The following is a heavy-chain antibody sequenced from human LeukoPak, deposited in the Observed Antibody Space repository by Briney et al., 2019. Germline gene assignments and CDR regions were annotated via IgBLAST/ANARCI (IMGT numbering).Heavy chain of an antibody. V-gene: IGHV4-59*01. CDR2: IYYSGST. Sequence: SETLSLTCTVSGGSISSYYWSRIRQPPGKGLEWIGYIYYSGSTNYNPSLKSRVTISVDTSKNQFSLKLSSVTAADTAVYYCASAVGVEIAFDIWGQGTMVTVSS. CDR3: ASAVGVEIAFDI. CDR1: GGSISSYY. J-gene: IGHJ3*02. D-gene: IGHD2-15*01.